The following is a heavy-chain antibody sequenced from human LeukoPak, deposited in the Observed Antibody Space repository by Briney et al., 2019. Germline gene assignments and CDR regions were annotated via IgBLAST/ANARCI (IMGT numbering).Heavy chain of an antibody. CDR2: ISPLLGAG. V-gene: IGHV1-69*06. CDR1: GGIFTKYV. Sequence: SVKVSCKAPGGIFTKYVFHWVRQAPGQGPEWMGEISPLLGAGNYAQRFQGRVTITADTSTGTAYMELNSLKSEDTAVYYCAIRGPSRSLFGFDIWGQGTMVTVSS. CDR3: AIRGPSRSLFGFDI. D-gene: IGHD2-2*01. J-gene: IGHJ3*02.